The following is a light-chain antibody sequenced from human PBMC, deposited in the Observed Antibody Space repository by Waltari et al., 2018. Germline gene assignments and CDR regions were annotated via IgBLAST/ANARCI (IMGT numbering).Light chain of an antibody. CDR3: QHYYNNPPT. CDR2: AAS. V-gene: IGKV1D-13*01. Sequence: QMTQSPSALSASVGDRVTISCRASQDITSNLTWYQQKPGKAPKRLIYAASNLESGIPSRFSGSGSGTDFTLTISSLQPEDYATYYCQHYYNNPPTFGGGTKVEIK. CDR1: QDITSN. J-gene: IGKJ4*01.